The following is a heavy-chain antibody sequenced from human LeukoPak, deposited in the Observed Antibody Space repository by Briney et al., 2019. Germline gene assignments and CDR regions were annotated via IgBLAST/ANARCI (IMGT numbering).Heavy chain of an antibody. CDR3: ASPLGTSLDY. V-gene: IGHV4-39*01. J-gene: IGHJ4*02. Sequence: SETLSLTCTVSGGSISSSSYYWGWIHQPPGKGLEWIGSIYYSGSTYYNPSLKSRVTISVDTSKNQFSLKLSSVTAADTAVYYCASPLGTSLDYWGQGTLVTVSS. CDR2: IYYSGST. D-gene: IGHD1-1*01. CDR1: GGSISSSSYY.